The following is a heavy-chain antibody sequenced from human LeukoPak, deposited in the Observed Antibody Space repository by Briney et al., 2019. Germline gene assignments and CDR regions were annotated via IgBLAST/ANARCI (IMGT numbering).Heavy chain of an antibody. Sequence: GGSLRLSCAASGFTFSSYEMNWVRQAPGKGLEWVSYISSSGSTIYYADSVKGRFTISRDNAKKSLYLQMNSLRAEDTAVYYCARDCGGGSCYGPYDAFDLSGQATVPTVSS. CDR1: GFTFSSYE. J-gene: IGHJ3*01. D-gene: IGHD2-15*01. CDR2: ISSSGSTI. CDR3: ARDCGGGSCYGPYDAFDL. V-gene: IGHV3-48*03.